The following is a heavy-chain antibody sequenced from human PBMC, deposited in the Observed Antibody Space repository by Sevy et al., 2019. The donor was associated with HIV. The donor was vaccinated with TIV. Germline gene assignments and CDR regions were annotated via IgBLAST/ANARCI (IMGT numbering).Heavy chain of an antibody. V-gene: IGHV3-11*01. CDR1: GFTFSDYY. CDR2: ISSSGSTI. CDR3: ARGEEPGYSSSWYSAFDI. D-gene: IGHD6-13*01. J-gene: IGHJ3*02. Sequence: GSLRLSCAASGFTFSDYYMSWIRQAPGKGLEWVSYISSSGSTIYYADSVKGQFTISRDNAKNSLYLQMNSLRAEDTAVYYCARGEEPGYSSSWYSAFDIWGQGTMVTVSS.